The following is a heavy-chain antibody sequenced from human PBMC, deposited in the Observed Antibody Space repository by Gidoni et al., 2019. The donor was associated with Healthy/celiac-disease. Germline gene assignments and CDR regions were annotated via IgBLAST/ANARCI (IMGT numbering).Heavy chain of an antibody. D-gene: IGHD2-21*01. V-gene: IGHV4-34*01. Sequence: QVQLQQWGAGLLKPSETLSLTCAVYGGSFSGYYWSWIRQPPGKGLEWIGEINHSGSTNYNPSLKSRVTISVDTSKNQFSLKLSSVTAADTAVYYCARGRPGGNRSGGVDYWGQGTLVTVSS. CDR1: GGSFSGYY. CDR3: ARGRPGGNRSGGVDY. J-gene: IGHJ4*02. CDR2: INHSGST.